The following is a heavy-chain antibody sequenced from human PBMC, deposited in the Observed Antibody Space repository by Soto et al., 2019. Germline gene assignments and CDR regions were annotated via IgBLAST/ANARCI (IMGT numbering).Heavy chain of an antibody. CDR1: GFTFSDYY. Sequence: QVQLVESGGGLVKPGGSLRLSCAASGFTFSDYYMSWIRQAPGKGLEWVSYISSSGSTIYYADSVKGRFTISRDNAKNSLYLQMNSLRAEDTAVYYCARVLRDYIWGSYRYHITHFDYWGQGTLVTVSS. D-gene: IGHD3-16*02. CDR2: ISSSGSTI. CDR3: ARVLRDYIWGSYRYHITHFDY. V-gene: IGHV3-11*01. J-gene: IGHJ4*02.